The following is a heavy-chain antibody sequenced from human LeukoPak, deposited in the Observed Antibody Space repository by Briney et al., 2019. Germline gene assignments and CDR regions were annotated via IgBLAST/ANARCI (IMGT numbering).Heavy chain of an antibody. CDR2: IVVGSGNT. J-gene: IGHJ3*02. V-gene: IGHV1-58*01. D-gene: IGHD4-17*01. CDR1: GFTFTSSA. Sequence: SVKVSCKASGFTFTSSAVQWVRQARGQRLEWIGWIVVGSGNTNYAQKFQERVTITRDMSTSTAYMELSSLRSEDTAVYCCAAARLTPGYGDSDAFDIWGQGTMVTVSS. CDR3: AAARLTPGYGDSDAFDI.